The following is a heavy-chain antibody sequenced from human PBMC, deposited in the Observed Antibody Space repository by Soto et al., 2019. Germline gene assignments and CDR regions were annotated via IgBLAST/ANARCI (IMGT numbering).Heavy chain of an antibody. CDR1: GFTFSSYA. CDR2: ISGSGGST. CDR3: AKDFLLGFYYDFWSGPLDP. V-gene: IGHV3-23*01. D-gene: IGHD3-3*01. Sequence: PGGSLRLSCAASGFTFSSYAMSWVRQAPGKGLEWVSAISGSGGSTYYADSVKGRFTISRDNSKNTLYLQMNSLRAEDTAVYYCAKDFLLGFYYDFWSGPLDPWGQGTLVTVSS. J-gene: IGHJ5*02.